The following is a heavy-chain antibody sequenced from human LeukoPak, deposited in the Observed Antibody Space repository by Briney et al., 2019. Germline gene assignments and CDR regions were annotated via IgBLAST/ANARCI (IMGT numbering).Heavy chain of an antibody. CDR1: GFTFSSYG. CDR2: ISGSGGST. J-gene: IGHJ4*02. CDR3: AKDIGDGYGY. Sequence: PGGSLRLSCAASGFTFSSYGMHWVRQAPGKGLEWVSAISGSGGSTYYADSVKGRFTISRDNSKNTLYLQMNSLRAEDTAVYYCAKDIGDGYGYWGQGTLVTVSS. V-gene: IGHV3-23*01. D-gene: IGHD5-24*01.